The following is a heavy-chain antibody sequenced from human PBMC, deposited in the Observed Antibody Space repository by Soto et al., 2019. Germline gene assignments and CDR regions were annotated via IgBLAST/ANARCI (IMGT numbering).Heavy chain of an antibody. CDR1: GFTFSNYA. J-gene: IGHJ4*02. Sequence: GGSLRLSCAASGFTFSNYAVGWVRQAPGKGLDWVSGISGAGDSTYYADSVKGRFSISRDNSKNTLYLQMNSLRAEDTAVYYCATYNWKYFFELDYWGQGTLVTVSS. D-gene: IGHD1-7*01. CDR3: ATYNWKYFFELDY. CDR2: ISGAGDST. V-gene: IGHV3-23*01.